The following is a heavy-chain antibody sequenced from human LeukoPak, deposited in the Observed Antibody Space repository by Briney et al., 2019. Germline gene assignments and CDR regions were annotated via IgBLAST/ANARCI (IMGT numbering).Heavy chain of an antibody. CDR3: ARRVQQESRTHYYDSSGYSGAFDI. CDR1: GGSVSSGSYY. D-gene: IGHD3-22*01. V-gene: IGHV4-61*01. J-gene: IGHJ3*02. Sequence: AETLSLTCTVSGGSVSSGSYYWSWIRQPPGKGLEWIGYIYYSGSTNYNPSLKSRVTISVDTSKNQFSLKLSSVTAADTAVYYCARRVQQESRTHYYDSSGYSGAFDIWGQGTMVTVSS. CDR2: IYYSGST.